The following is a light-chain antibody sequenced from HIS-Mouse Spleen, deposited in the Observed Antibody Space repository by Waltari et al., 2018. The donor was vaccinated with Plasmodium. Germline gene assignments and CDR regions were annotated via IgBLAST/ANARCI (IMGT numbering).Light chain of an antibody. CDR3: YSTDSSGNHWV. CDR2: EDS. Sequence: SYELTQPPSASVSPGQTARITCSGNALPTKYAYWYQQKSGQAPVLVIYEDSKRPSGIPERFSGSSSGTMATLTISGAQVEDEADYYCYSTDSSGNHWVFGGGTKLTVL. V-gene: IGLV3-10*01. CDR1: ALPTKY. J-gene: IGLJ3*02.